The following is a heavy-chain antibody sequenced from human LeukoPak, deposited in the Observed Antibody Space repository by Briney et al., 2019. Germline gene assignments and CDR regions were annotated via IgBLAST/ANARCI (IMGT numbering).Heavy chain of an antibody. Sequence: GGSLRLSCAASGFTFSSYWMYWVRQAPGKGLVWVSRINSDGSSTSYADSVKGRFTISRDNAKNTLYLQMNSLRAEDTAVYYCARGRSSARGNDYWGQGTLVTVSS. CDR1: GFTFSSYW. CDR3: ARGRSSARGNDY. CDR2: INSDGSST. J-gene: IGHJ4*02. D-gene: IGHD3-22*01. V-gene: IGHV3-74*01.